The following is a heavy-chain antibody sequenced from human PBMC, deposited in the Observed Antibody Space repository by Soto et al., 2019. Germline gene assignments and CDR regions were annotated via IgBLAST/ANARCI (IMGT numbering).Heavy chain of an antibody. V-gene: IGHV4-38-2*02. CDR2: IYHGGTT. D-gene: IGHD6-19*01. Sequence: SYTLSLTCTFSGYSISSAAYWSGIRQPPGKGPEWIASIYHGGTTFYNPSLKSRITISVDTSNNQLSLKLTSVTAADTAVYYCARGHVMVVAGSTFDECGNGTLVTV. CDR3: ARGHVMVVAGSTFDE. J-gene: IGHJ4*01. CDR1: GYSISSAAY.